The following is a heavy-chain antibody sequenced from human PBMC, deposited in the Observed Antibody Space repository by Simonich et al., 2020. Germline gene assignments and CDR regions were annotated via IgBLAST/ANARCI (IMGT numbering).Heavy chain of an antibody. CDR1: GGSFSGYY. CDR3: ARRGYYNFWSGYEYFQH. J-gene: IGHJ1*01. V-gene: IGHV4-34*01. D-gene: IGHD3-3*01. Sequence: QVQLQQWGAGLLKPSETLSLTCAVYGGSFSGYYWSWIRQPPGKGLEWIGEINHSGSTNYNTYLKSRVTISVDTSKNQFSLKLSSVTAADTAVYYCARRGYYNFWSGYEYFQHWGQGTLVTVSS. CDR2: INHSGST.